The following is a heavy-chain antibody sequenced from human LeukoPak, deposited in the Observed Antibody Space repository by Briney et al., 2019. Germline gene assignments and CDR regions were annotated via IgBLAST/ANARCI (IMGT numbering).Heavy chain of an antibody. CDR1: GFTFSSYG. CDR2: IRYDTSNK. J-gene: IGHJ6*03. V-gene: IGHV3-30*02. D-gene: IGHD3-16*01. CDR3: VKDAATPVTGGYFYDYMYV. Sequence: GGTLTLTCAVSGFTFSSYGLHWFRQPPGKGLEWVAFIRYDTSNKYYAASVEGRFTISRDDSKNPLYLQMNSLSAEDTAVYYCVKDAATPVTGGYFYDYMYVCGNGNTVSASS.